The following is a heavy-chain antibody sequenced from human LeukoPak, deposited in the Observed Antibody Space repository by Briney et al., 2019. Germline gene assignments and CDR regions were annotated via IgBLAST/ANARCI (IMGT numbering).Heavy chain of an antibody. CDR2: IYPGDSDT. J-gene: IGHJ4*02. D-gene: IGHD3-22*01. CDR3: ARQADRSGYSSFDY. Sequence: KGGESLKISCKGSGYIFTTYWIGWVRQMPGKGLEWMGIIYPGDSDTRYSPSFQGQVTISADKSISTAYLQWSSLKASDTAMYYCARQADRSGYSSFDYWGQGTLVTVSS. V-gene: IGHV5-51*01. CDR1: GYIFTTYW.